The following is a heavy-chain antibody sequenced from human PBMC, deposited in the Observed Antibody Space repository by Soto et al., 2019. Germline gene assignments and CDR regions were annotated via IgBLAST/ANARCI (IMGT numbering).Heavy chain of an antibody. Sequence: GGSLRLSCAASGFTFSSYGMHWVRQAPGKGLEWVAVIWYDGSNKYYADSVKGRFTISRDNSKNTLYLQMNSLRAEDTAVYYCARGVDFGVVIKIGRWFDPWGQGTLVTVSS. CDR2: IWYDGSNK. CDR3: ARGVDFGVVIKIGRWFDP. J-gene: IGHJ5*02. V-gene: IGHV3-33*01. D-gene: IGHD3-3*01. CDR1: GFTFSSYG.